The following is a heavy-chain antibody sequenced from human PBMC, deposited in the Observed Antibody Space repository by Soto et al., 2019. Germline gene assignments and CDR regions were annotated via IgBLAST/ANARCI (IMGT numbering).Heavy chain of an antibody. CDR2: INDSGNI. CDR1: GGSFSGYQ. Sequence: QVQLQQWGAGLLKPSETLSLTCAVYGGSFSGYQWTWIRQTPGKGLEWIGEINDSGNINYNPSLKSPVTILVDTAKKQISLKLSSVTAPDTAVYYCARGLILWFGELSRRGGYYYYMAVWGKGTSVTVSS. J-gene: IGHJ6*03. D-gene: IGHD3-10*01. CDR3: ARGLILWFGELSRRGGYYYYMAV. V-gene: IGHV4-34*01.